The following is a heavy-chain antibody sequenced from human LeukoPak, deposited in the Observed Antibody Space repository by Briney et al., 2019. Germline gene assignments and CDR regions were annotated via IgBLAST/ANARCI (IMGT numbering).Heavy chain of an antibody. Sequence: PGGSLRLSCAASGFTFSSYSMNWVRQAPGKGLEWVSSISSSSSYIYYADSVKGRFTISRDNAKNSLYLQMNSLRAEDTAVYYCARERARWFGELLPFDYWGQGTLVTASS. J-gene: IGHJ4*02. D-gene: IGHD3-10*01. CDR1: GFTFSSYS. CDR2: ISSSSSYI. V-gene: IGHV3-21*01. CDR3: ARERARWFGELLPFDY.